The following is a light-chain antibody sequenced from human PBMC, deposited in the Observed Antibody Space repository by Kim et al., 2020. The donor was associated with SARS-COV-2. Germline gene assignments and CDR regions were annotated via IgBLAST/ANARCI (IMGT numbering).Light chain of an antibody. CDR3: QQYSDLPPGDT. Sequence: EIVLTQSPGTLSVSPGETATLSCRASQSVSDNLAWYQQRPGQPPRLLIYTASTRATGVPARFSGSGSGTEFTLTISSLQSEDFAVYICQQYSDLPPGDTFGQGTKLEI. CDR2: TAS. V-gene: IGKV3-15*01. CDR1: QSVSDN. J-gene: IGKJ2*01.